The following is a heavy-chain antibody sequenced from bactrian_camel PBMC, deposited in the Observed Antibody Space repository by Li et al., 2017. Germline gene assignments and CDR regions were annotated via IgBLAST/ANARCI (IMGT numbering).Heavy chain of an antibody. CDR2: FDEDGTI. CDR1: GLFISTYC. D-gene: IGHD2*01. Sequence: QVQLVESGGGSVQTGGSLRLSCVASGLFISTYCMAWFRQVPGKEREGVASFDEDGTITYADSVKGRFTISRGNADNTLYLQMNSLKPDDSAMYYCAVRLSSVCYNRAETFEYWGQGTQVTVS. J-gene: IGHJ4*01. CDR3: AVRLSSVCYNRAETFEY. V-gene: IGHV3S9*01.